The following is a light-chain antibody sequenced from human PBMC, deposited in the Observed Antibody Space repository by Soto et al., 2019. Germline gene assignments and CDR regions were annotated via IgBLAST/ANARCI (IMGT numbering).Light chain of an antibody. CDR1: QSVSSY. Sequence: SVFIEAPGMLSLSQGDRATLSCRSSQSVSSYLAWYQQKPGQAPRLLIYDASNRATGIPARFSGSGSGTDFTLTISSLEPEDFAVYYCQQRSNWPPITFGQGTRLDIK. CDR2: DAS. V-gene: IGKV3-11*01. CDR3: QQRSNWPPIT. J-gene: IGKJ5*01.